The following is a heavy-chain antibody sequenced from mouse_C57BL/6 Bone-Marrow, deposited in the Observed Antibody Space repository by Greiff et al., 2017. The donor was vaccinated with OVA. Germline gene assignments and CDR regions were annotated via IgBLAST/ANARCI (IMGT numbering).Heavy chain of an antibody. V-gene: IGHV1-81*01. CDR3: ARSNYYGSRGMDY. D-gene: IGHD1-1*01. CDR1: GYTFTSYG. Sequence: VQVVESGAELARPGASVKLSCKASGYTFTSYGISWVKQRTGQGLEWIGEIYPRSGNTYYNEKFKGKATLTADKSSSTAYMELRSLTSEDSAVYFCARSNYYGSRGMDYWGQGTSVTVSS. J-gene: IGHJ4*01. CDR2: IYPRSGNT.